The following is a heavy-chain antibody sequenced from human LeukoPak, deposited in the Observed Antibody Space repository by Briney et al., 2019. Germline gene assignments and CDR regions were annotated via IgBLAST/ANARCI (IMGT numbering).Heavy chain of an antibody. D-gene: IGHD3-10*01. CDR3: ARAAGFGELWDY. V-gene: IGHV4-59*01. CDR2: IYYSGST. CDR1: GGSISSYY. Sequence: SETLSLTCTVSGGSISSYYWSWIRQPPGKGLEWIGYIYYSGSTNYNPSLKSRVTIPVDTSKNQFSLKLSSVTAADTAVYYCARAAGFGELWDYWGQGTLVTVSS. J-gene: IGHJ4*02.